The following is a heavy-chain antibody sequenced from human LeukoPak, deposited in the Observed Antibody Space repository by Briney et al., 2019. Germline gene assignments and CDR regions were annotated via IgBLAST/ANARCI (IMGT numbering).Heavy chain of an antibody. CDR1: GFTFSSYG. J-gene: IGHJ6*02. Sequence: PGGSLRLSCAASGFTFSSYGMHWVRQAPGKGLEWVAFIRYDGSNKYYADSVKGRFTISRDNSKNTLYLQMNSLRAEDTAVYYCAKEKAVAGISPSVHYYYYGMDVWGQGTTVTVSS. V-gene: IGHV3-30*02. CDR2: IRYDGSNK. CDR3: AKEKAVAGISPSVHYYYYGMDV. D-gene: IGHD6-19*01.